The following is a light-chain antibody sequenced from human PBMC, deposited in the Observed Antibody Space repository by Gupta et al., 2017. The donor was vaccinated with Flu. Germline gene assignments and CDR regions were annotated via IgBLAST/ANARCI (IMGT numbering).Light chain of an antibody. CDR3: QQRSNCPLT. Sequence: EIVLTPSPATLSLSPGERATLSCRASQNVGSCLAWYQHKPGQAPRRLIYDAFNSATGTPASCSGSGSGTDVSLTTTGLEPEDFAVYYCQQRSNCPLTFGGGTKVEIK. CDR2: DAF. J-gene: IGKJ4*01. V-gene: IGKV3-11*01. CDR1: QNVGSC.